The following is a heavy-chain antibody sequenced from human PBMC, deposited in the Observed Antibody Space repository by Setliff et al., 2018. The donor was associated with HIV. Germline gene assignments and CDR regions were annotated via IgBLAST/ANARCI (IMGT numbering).Heavy chain of an antibody. CDR3: ARVRLSMVRGPFDAFDI. D-gene: IGHD3-10*01. Sequence: GASVKVSCKASGYTFTSYNINWVRQATGQGLEWVQQATGQGLEWMGWMNPNSGNTDYAQKFQGRVTITRNTSISTAYMELSSLRSEDTAVYYCARVRLSMVRGPFDAFDIWGQGTMVTV. V-gene: IGHV1-8*03. CDR1: GYTFTSYN. J-gene: IGHJ3*02. CDR2: MNPNSGNT.